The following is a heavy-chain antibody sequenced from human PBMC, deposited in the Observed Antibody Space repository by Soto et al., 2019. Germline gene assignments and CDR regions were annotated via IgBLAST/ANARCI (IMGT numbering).Heavy chain of an antibody. J-gene: IGHJ4*02. CDR3: TRGNSDC. Sequence: EVQLVESGGGLVKPGGSLRLSCAASGFTFNIYPMNWVRQAPGKGLEWVSSISSTSNYIYYADSVEGRFTISSDNAKNSLYLQMNSLGDEDTAIYYCTRGNSDCWGQGTLVTVSS. CDR1: GFTFNIYP. CDR2: ISSTSNYI. V-gene: IGHV3-21*02. D-gene: IGHD2-21*01.